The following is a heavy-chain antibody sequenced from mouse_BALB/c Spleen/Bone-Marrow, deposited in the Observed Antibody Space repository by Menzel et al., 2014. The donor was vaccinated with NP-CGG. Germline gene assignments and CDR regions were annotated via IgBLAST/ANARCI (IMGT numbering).Heavy chain of an antibody. D-gene: IGHD3-1*01. V-gene: IGHV1-69*02. CDR3: ARGGYVFAY. CDR2: IDPSDSDT. CDR1: GYTFTNYW. J-gene: IGHJ3*01. Sequence: VQLQQSGAELVKPGAPLKFFCKVSGYTFTNYWMHWVQQRPGRGLEWIGRIDPSDSDTHYNQRFKVKATMTVDKSSSTGCNQLNKLASEDSAVYYCARGGYVFAYWGQGTLVTVSA.